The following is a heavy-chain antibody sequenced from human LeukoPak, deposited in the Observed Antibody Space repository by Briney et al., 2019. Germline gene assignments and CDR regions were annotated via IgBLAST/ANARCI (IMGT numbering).Heavy chain of an antibody. J-gene: IGHJ5*02. V-gene: IGHV1-2*02. CDR3: ARTDRLHGGPYLIGP. CDR2: INPNSGGT. D-gene: IGHD2-21*01. Sequence: ASVTVSCKPSGYSFTDYYMHWVRQAPGQGLEWMGWINPNSGGTSSAQKFQGRVTMTRDTSITTVYMEVRWLTSDDTAIYYCARTDRLHGGPYLIGPWGLGTLVTVSS. CDR1: GYSFTDYY.